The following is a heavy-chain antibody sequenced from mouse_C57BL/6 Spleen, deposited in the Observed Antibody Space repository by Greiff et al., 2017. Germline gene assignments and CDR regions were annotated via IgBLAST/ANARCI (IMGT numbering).Heavy chain of an antibody. CDR2: IYIGNGYT. D-gene: IGHD1-1*01. CDR3: ERREVITTVVEGAMDY. J-gene: IGHJ4*01. CDR1: GYTFTSYG. Sequence: EVQLQQSGAELVRPGSSVKMSCKTSGYTFTSYGINWVKQRPGQGLEWIGYIYIGNGYTEYNEKFKGKATLTSDTSSSTAYMQLSSLTSEDSAIYFCERREVITTVVEGAMDYWGQGTSVTVSS. V-gene: IGHV1-58*01.